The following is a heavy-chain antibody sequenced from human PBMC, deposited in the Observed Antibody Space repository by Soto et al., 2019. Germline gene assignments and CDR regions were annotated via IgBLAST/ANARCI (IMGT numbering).Heavy chain of an antibody. CDR1: GGSISSYY. CDR2: IYTSGST. J-gene: IGHJ3*02. CDR3: ARDIPLHYDYVWGSYLLDAFDI. V-gene: IGHV4-4*07. Sequence: SETLSLTCTVSGGSISSYYWSWIRQPAGKGLEWIGRIYTSGSTNYNPSLKSRVTMSVDTSKNQFSLKLSSVTAADTAVYHCARDIPLHYDYVWGSYLLDAFDIWGQGTMVTVSS. D-gene: IGHD3-16*02.